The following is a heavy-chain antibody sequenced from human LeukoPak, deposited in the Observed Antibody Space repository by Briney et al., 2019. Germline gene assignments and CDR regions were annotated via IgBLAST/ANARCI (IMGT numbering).Heavy chain of an antibody. D-gene: IGHD5-18*01. CDR3: ARESWYSYGYAFDY. CDR2: IYYSGST. V-gene: IGHV4-59*01. J-gene: IGHJ4*02. Sequence: PSETLSLTCTVSGGSISSYYWSWIRQPPGKGLEWIGYIYYSGSTNYNPSLKSRVTISVDTSKNQFSLKLSSVTAADTAVYHCARESWYSYGYAFDYWGQGTLVTVSS. CDR1: GGSISSYY.